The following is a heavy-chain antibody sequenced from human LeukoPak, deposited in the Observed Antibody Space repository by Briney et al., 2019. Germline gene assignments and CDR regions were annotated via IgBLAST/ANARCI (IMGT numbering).Heavy chain of an antibody. CDR1: GFTFSSYA. J-gene: IGHJ6*03. D-gene: IGHD2-21*02. Sequence: GGSLRLSCAASGFTFSSYAMSWVRQAPGKELERVSAISGSGGSTYYADSVKGRFTISRDNSKNTLYLQMNSLRAEDTAVYYCAKLGGDHKYYYYYMDVWGKGTTVTASS. CDR3: AKLGGDHKYYYYYMDV. CDR2: ISGSGGST. V-gene: IGHV3-23*01.